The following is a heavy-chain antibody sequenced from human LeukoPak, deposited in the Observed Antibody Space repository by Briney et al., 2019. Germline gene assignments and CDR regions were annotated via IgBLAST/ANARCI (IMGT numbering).Heavy chain of an antibody. J-gene: IGHJ4*02. CDR1: GYTFTSYD. D-gene: IGHD4-23*01. Sequence: GASVKVSCKASGYTFTSYDINWVRQATGQGLEWMGWMNPNSGNTGYAQKFQGRVTMTRNTSISTAYMELSSLRSEDAAVYYCARGNSVRWQGQGAIWGYWGQGTLVTVSS. CDR3: ARGNSVRWQGQGAIWGY. V-gene: IGHV1-8*01. CDR2: MNPNSGNT.